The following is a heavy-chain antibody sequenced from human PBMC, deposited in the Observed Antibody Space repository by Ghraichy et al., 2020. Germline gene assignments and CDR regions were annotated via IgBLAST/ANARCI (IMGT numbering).Heavy chain of an antibody. CDR1: GFTFSDYA. V-gene: IGHV3-23*01. J-gene: IGHJ4*02. CDR2: ITGSGGSI. Sequence: GGSLRLSCAASGFTFSDYAMTWVRQAPGKGLEWVSGITGSGGSINYADSVKGRFTMSRDNSKNTLYLQVSSLRGEDTAIYYCAKGYDYWSGCFDYWGQGILVTVSS. D-gene: IGHD3-3*01. CDR3: AKGYDYWSGCFDY.